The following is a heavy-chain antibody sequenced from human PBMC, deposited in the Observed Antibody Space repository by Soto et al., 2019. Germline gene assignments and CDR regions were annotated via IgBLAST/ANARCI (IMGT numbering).Heavy chain of an antibody. CDR3: AKDLGSGWMTYFDQ. CDR1: EFTFSSYA. CDR2: ISGNGGNT. D-gene: IGHD6-19*01. V-gene: IGHV3-23*01. Sequence: EVQLLESGGGLVQPGGSLRLSCAASEFTFSSYAMSWVRQAPGKGLEWVSTISGNGGNTYYADSVRGRFTISRDNSKNTLYLQMNSLRAEDTAIYYCAKDLGSGWMTYFDQRGQGNLVTVSA. J-gene: IGHJ4*02.